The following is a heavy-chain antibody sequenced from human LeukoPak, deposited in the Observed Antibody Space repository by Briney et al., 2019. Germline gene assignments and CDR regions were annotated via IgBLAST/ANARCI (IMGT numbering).Heavy chain of an antibody. CDR2: MNPNSGNT. D-gene: IGHD3-10*01. J-gene: IGHJ4*02. V-gene: IGHV1-8*02. Sequence: ASVKVSCKASGYTFTGYYMHWVRQAPGQGLEWLGWMNPNSGNTGYAQKFQGRVTMTRNTSISTAYMELSSLRSEDTAVYYCARDRGYGSGSYYDFIDYWGQGTLVTVSS. CDR3: ARDRGYGSGSYYDFIDY. CDR1: GYTFTGYY.